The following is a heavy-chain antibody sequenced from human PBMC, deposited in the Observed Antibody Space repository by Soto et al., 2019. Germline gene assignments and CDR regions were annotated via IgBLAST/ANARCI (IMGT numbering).Heavy chain of an antibody. CDR1: GGSISSYY. CDR3: ARVSKEGLVATIWWDAFDI. J-gene: IGHJ3*02. Sequence: SETLSLTCTVSGGSISSYYWSWIRQPPGKGLEWIGYIYYSGSTNYSPSLKSRVTISVDTSKNQFSLKLSSVTAADTAVYYCARVSKEGLVATIWWDAFDIWGQGTMVTVSS. D-gene: IGHD5-12*01. CDR2: IYYSGST. V-gene: IGHV4-59*01.